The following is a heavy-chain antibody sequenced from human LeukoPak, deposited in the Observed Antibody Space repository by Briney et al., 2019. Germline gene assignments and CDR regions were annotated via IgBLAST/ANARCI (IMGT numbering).Heavy chain of an antibody. D-gene: IGHD3-22*01. Sequence: PGGSLRLSCAASGFTLSSYAMTWVRQAPGKGLEWFSGISGSGVSSYYADSVKGRFTISRDNSKNTLYLQMNSLRAEDTALYYCAKGNYDPFDFWGQGTLVTVSS. CDR2: ISGSGVSS. CDR1: GFTLSSYA. CDR3: AKGNYDPFDF. V-gene: IGHV3-23*01. J-gene: IGHJ4*02.